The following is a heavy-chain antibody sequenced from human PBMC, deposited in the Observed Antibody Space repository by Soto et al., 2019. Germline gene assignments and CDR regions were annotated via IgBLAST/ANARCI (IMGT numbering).Heavy chain of an antibody. CDR3: AKDTTGTYRGSYFDS. Sequence: EVQLLESGGGLAQPGGSLRLSCAASGFTFSSYAMTWVRQAPGKGLACVSAISRSGDSTYYPDSVKGRFTISRDNSKYHLELQLNSLRAEATAVYYCAKDTTGTYRGSYFDSWGQGSLVTVSS. J-gene: IGHJ4*02. CDR2: ISRSGDST. CDR1: GFTFSSYA. V-gene: IGHV3-23*01. D-gene: IGHD1-26*01.